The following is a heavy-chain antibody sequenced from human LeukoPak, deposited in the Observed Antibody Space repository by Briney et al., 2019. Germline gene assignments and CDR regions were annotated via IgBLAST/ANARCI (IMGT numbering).Heavy chain of an antibody. Sequence: SETLSLTCTVSGVSISSSSYYWGWIRQPPGKGLEWIGSIYYSGSTYYNPSLKSRVTISVDTSKNQFSLKLSSVTAADTAVYYCAGARSGYDPTNFDYWGQGTLVTVSS. D-gene: IGHD5-12*01. CDR1: GVSISSSSYY. CDR3: AGARSGYDPTNFDY. J-gene: IGHJ4*02. V-gene: IGHV4-39*01. CDR2: IYYSGST.